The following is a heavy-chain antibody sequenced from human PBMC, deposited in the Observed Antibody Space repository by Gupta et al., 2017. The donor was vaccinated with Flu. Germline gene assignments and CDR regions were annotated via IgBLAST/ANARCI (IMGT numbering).Heavy chain of an antibody. Sequence: EVQLVESGGGLVKPGGSLRLSCTASGFTFSSYSMDWVRQAPGKGLEWVSFISSSSSYIYYADSVKGRFTISRDNAKNSLYLQMNSLRAEDTALYYCARDWDSRSWFEDWGQGTLVTVSS. D-gene: IGHD6-13*01. CDR3: ARDWDSRSWFED. CDR2: ISSSSSYI. J-gene: IGHJ5*02. V-gene: IGHV3-21*01. CDR1: GFTFSSYS.